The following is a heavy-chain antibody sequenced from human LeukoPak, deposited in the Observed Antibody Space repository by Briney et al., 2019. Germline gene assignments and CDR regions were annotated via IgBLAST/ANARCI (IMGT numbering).Heavy chain of an antibody. V-gene: IGHV4-34*01. CDR3: ARVNGIAARPRPHFDY. D-gene: IGHD6-25*01. CDR2: INHSGRT. Sequence: SETLSLTCEVYGGSFGGYYWSWIRQPPGKGLEWIGEINHSGRTNYNPSLKSRVTISVDTSKNQFSLKLSSVTAADTAVYYCARVNGIAARPRPHFDYWGQGTLVTVSS. CDR1: GGSFGGYY. J-gene: IGHJ4*02.